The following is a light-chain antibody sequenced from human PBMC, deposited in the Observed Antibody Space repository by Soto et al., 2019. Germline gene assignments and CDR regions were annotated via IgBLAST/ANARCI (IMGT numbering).Light chain of an antibody. CDR2: AAS. Sequence: DIQMTQSPSSLSASVGDRVTITCRASQGISTYLGWYQQKPGKVPKLLIYAASTLQSGVPSRFSGSGSGTDFTLTISSLQPEDVATYYCQRYNSAPQTVGQGTKVEIK. CDR3: QRYNSAPQT. CDR1: QGISTY. V-gene: IGKV1-27*01. J-gene: IGKJ1*01.